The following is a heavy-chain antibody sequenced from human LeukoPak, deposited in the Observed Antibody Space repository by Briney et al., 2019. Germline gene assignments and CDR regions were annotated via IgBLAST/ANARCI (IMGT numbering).Heavy chain of an antibody. CDR2: ISPYNGNT. CDR3: ARVGSRIDYYGMDV. CDR1: GYTFTSYG. Sequence: ASVKVSCKASGYTFTSYGISWVRQAPGQGLEWMGWISPYNGNTNYAQKLQGRVTMTTDTSTSTAYMELRSLRSDDTAVYYCARVGSRIDYYGMDVWGQGTTVTVSS. V-gene: IGHV1-18*01. J-gene: IGHJ6*02. D-gene: IGHD1-14*01.